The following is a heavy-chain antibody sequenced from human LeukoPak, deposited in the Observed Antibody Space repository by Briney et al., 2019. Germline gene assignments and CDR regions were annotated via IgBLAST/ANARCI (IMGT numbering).Heavy chain of an antibody. J-gene: IGHJ4*02. CDR2: ISGSGYST. Sequence: PGESLRLSCAASGFTFSNFAVSWVRQAPGKGLEWVSTISGSGYSTYYADSVKGRFTLSGDSSKNTLFLQMNSLRAEDTAVYYCAKAPYSSYWNPYFDTWGQGTRVTVSS. CDR1: GFTFSNFA. V-gene: IGHV3-23*01. CDR3: AKAPYSSYWNPYFDT. D-gene: IGHD6-6*01.